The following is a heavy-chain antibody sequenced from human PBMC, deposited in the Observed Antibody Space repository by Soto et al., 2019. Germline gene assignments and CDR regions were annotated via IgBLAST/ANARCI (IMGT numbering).Heavy chain of an antibody. D-gene: IGHD4-17*01. CDR1: GDSVSSNSAA. CDR3: ARALQRETIDDYGDCVNYYSYGMDV. CDR2: TYYRSKWYN. J-gene: IGHJ6*02. V-gene: IGHV6-1*01. Sequence: SQTLSXTCAISGDSVSSNSAAWNWIRQSPSRGLEWLGRTYYRSKWYNDYAVSVKSRITINPDTSKNQFSLQLNSVTPEDTAVYYCARALQRETIDDYGDCVNYYSYGMDVWGQGTTVTVSS.